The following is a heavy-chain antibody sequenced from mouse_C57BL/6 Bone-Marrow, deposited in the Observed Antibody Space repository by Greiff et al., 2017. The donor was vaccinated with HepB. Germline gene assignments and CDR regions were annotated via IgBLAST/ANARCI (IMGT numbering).Heavy chain of an antibody. CDR3: ARRDSNYIYWYFDF. CDR2: ISNLAYSI. Sequence: EVKLVESGGGLVQPGGSLKLSCAASGFTFSDYGMAWVRQAPRKGPEWVAFISNLAYSIYYADTVTGRFTISRENAKNTLYLEMSSLRSEDTAMYYCARRDSNYIYWYFDFWGTGTTVTVSS. V-gene: IGHV5-15*01. CDR1: GFTFSDYG. D-gene: IGHD2-5*01. J-gene: IGHJ1*03.